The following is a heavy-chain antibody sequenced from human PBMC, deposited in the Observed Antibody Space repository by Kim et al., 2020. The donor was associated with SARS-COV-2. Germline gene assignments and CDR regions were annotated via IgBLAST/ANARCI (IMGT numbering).Heavy chain of an antibody. D-gene: IGHD6-13*01. Sequence: GGSLRLFCAASGFTFSSYSMNWVRQAPGKGLEWVSSISSSSSYIYYADSVKGRFTISRDNAKNSLYLQMNSLRAEDTAVYYCARGGAAAAGRSGYGMDVWGQGTTVTVSS. V-gene: IGHV3-21*01. CDR3: ARGGAAAAGRSGYGMDV. J-gene: IGHJ6*02. CDR2: ISSSSSYI. CDR1: GFTFSSYS.